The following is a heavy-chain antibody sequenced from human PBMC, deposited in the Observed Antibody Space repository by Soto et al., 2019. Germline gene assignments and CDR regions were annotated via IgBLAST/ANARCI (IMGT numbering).Heavy chain of an antibody. CDR2: ISSSSSYI. V-gene: IGHV3-21*01. Sequence: GGSLRLSCAASGFTFSSYSMNWVRQAPGKGLEWVSSISSSSSYIYYADSVKGRFTISRDNAKNSLYLQMNSLRAEDTAVYYCARGVNMSLWSGYYIEGGFDPWGQGTLVTVSS. J-gene: IGHJ5*02. D-gene: IGHD3-3*01. CDR3: ARGVNMSLWSGYYIEGGFDP. CDR1: GFTFSSYS.